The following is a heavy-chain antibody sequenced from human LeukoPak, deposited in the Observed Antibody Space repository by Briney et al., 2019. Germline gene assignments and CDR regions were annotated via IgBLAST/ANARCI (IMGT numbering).Heavy chain of an antibody. V-gene: IGHV4-61*02. J-gene: IGHJ5*02. CDR3: AREGLGYCSGGSCYFNWFDP. Sequence: SQTLSVTCTVSGGSISSGSYYWSWIRQPAGKGLEWIGRIYTSGSTNYNPSLKSRVTISVDTSKNQFSLKLSSVTAADTAVYYCAREGLGYCSGGSCYFNWFDPWGQGTLVTVSS. D-gene: IGHD2-15*01. CDR1: GGSISSGSYY. CDR2: IYTSGST.